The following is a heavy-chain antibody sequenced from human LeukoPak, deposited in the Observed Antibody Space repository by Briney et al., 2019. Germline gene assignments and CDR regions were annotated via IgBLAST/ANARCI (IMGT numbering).Heavy chain of an antibody. D-gene: IGHD3-16*02. CDR3: AKVRRPYRFEGDLDY. Sequence: VGSLRLSCAASGFTFSSYSMNWVRQAPRKGLEWVSYISGSIITIFYADSVKGRFTIYRDSAKNSLYLQMNSLRDEDTAVYYCAKVRRPYRFEGDLDYWGQGTLVTVSS. CDR1: GFTFSSYS. J-gene: IGHJ4*02. CDR2: ISGSIITI. V-gene: IGHV3-48*02.